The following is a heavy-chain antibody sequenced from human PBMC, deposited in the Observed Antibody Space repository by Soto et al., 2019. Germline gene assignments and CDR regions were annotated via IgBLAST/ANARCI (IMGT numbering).Heavy chain of an antibody. Sequence: QVQLQQWGAGLLKPSETLSLTCAVYGGSFSGYYWSWIRQPPGKGLEWLGEINHSGSTNYNPSLKSRVTISVDTSKNQFSLKLSSVTAADTAVYYCARWGIVVVPAAKRRGDYWGQGTLVTVSS. J-gene: IGHJ4*02. CDR2: INHSGST. CDR3: ARWGIVVVPAAKRRGDY. D-gene: IGHD2-2*01. V-gene: IGHV4-34*01. CDR1: GGSFSGYY.